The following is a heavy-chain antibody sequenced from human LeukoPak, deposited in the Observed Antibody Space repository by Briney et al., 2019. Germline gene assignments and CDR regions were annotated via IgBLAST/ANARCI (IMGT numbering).Heavy chain of an antibody. Sequence: ASVKVSCKASGYTFTSYHMHWVRQAPGQGLEWMGIINPSGGSTSYAQKFQGRVTMTRDTSTSTVYMELSSLRSEDTAVYYCVRSAVGATNFDYWGQGTLVTVSS. CDR1: GYTFTSYH. CDR2: INPSGGST. J-gene: IGHJ4*02. CDR3: VRSAVGATNFDY. D-gene: IGHD1-26*01. V-gene: IGHV1-46*01.